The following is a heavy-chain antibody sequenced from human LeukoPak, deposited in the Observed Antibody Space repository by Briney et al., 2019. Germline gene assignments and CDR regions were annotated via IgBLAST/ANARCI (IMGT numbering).Heavy chain of an antibody. CDR1: GFTFSNAW. Sequence: GGSLRLSCAASGFTFSNAWMNWVRQAPGKGLEWVGRIKSKTDGGTTDYAAPVKGRFTISRDDSKNTLYLQMNSLKTEDTAVYYCTTEAEYYYDSSGYYHKDVLDYWGQGTLVTVSS. CDR2: IKSKTDGGTT. J-gene: IGHJ4*02. V-gene: IGHV3-15*01. D-gene: IGHD3-22*01. CDR3: TTEAEYYYDSSGYYHKDVLDY.